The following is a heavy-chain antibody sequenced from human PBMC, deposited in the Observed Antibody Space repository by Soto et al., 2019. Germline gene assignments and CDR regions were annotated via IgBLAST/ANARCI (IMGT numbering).Heavy chain of an antibody. Sequence: GGSLRLSCAASGFTFSSYGMHWVRQAPGKGLEWVAVISYDGSNKYYADSVKGRFTISRDNSKNTLYLQMNSLRAEDTAVYYCAKRSGSYFDYWGQGTLVTVSS. CDR3: AKRSGSYFDY. CDR2: ISYDGSNK. V-gene: IGHV3-30*18. J-gene: IGHJ4*02. CDR1: GFTFSSYG. D-gene: IGHD1-26*01.